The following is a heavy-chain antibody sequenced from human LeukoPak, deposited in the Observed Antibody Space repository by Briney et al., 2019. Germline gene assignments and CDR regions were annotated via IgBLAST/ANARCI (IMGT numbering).Heavy chain of an antibody. Sequence: GGSLRLSCAASGFPFSGYAIHWVRQARGKGLEWVAVISHDGTNKYYADSVKGRFTISRDNSKNTLYLQMNSLRTEDTAVYYCARHRGPSLHSSGYFDYWGQGTLVTVSS. CDR1: GFPFSGYA. CDR3: ARHRGPSLHSSGYFDY. V-gene: IGHV3-30-3*01. D-gene: IGHD3-22*01. J-gene: IGHJ4*02. CDR2: ISHDGTNK.